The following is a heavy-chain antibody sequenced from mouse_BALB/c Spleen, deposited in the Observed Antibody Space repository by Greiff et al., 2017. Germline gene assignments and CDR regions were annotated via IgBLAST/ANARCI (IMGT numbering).Heavy chain of an antibody. V-gene: IGHV1S81*02. D-gene: IGHD3-3*01. Sequence: QVQLQQPGAELVKPGASVKLSCKASGYTFTSYWMHWVKQRPGQGLEWIGEINPSNGRTNYNEKFKSKATLTVDKSSSTAYMQLSSLTSEDSAVYYCARRGRYAMDYWGQGTSVTVSA. CDR3: ARRGRYAMDY. CDR2: INPSNGRT. J-gene: IGHJ4*01. CDR1: GYTFTSYW.